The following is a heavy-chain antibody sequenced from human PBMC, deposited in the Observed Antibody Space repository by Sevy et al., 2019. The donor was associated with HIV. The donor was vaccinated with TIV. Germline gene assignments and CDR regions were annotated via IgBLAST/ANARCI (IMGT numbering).Heavy chain of an antibody. V-gene: IGHV3-15*01. J-gene: IGHJ6*02. Sequence: VGSLRLSCAASGFTFSNAWMSWVRQAPGKGLEWVGRIKSKTDGGTTDYAAPVKGRFTISRDDSKNTLYLQTNSLKTEDTAVYYCTTVGRYYYGSGSYLSSYGMDVWGQGTTVTVSS. D-gene: IGHD3-10*01. CDR3: TTVGRYYYGSGSYLSSYGMDV. CDR1: GFTFSNAW. CDR2: IKSKTDGGTT.